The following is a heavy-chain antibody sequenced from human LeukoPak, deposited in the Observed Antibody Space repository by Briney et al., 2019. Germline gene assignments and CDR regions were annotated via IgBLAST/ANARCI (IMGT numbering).Heavy chain of an antibody. D-gene: IGHD6-6*01. CDR1: GYTFTAYY. CDR3: ASIAARRDLRPPVP. V-gene: IGHV1-2*02. J-gene: IGHJ5*02. Sequence: ASVKVSCKAPGYTFTAYYMQWVRQAPGQGLEWMGWINPNSGTTNCAQKFQGRVTMTRDTSISTAYMEPNRLRSDDTAIYYCASIAARRDLRPPVPWGQGTLVTVSS. CDR2: INPNSGTT.